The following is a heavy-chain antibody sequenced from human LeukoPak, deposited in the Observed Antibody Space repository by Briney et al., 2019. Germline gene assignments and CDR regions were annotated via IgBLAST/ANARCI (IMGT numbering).Heavy chain of an antibody. CDR1: GFTVGSKY. D-gene: IGHD3-16*01. CDR2: IHDGDAT. J-gene: IGHJ4*02. V-gene: IGHV3-53*01. Sequence: PGGSLRLSSAVSGFTVGSKYMSWVRQAPGKGLEWLSVIHDGDATIYADSVKARITISRDHSKNTLYLQMNSLRVEDTAVYYCARLATSTGSYVDYWGQGTLVTVSS. CDR3: ARLATSTGSYVDY.